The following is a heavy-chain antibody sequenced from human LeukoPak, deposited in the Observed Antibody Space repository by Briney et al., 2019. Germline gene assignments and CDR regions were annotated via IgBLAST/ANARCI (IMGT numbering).Heavy chain of an antibody. J-gene: IGHJ4*02. CDR3: ARGHRSGWYHRYFDY. D-gene: IGHD6-19*01. Sequence: SETLSLTCTVSGVSISIYYWSWIRQPPGKGLEWIGYIYNSGSTSYNPSLKSRATISADTSKNQFSLKLSSVTAADTAVYYCARGHRSGWYHRYFDYWGQGTLVTVSS. CDR1: GVSISIYY. CDR2: IYNSGST. V-gene: IGHV4-59*12.